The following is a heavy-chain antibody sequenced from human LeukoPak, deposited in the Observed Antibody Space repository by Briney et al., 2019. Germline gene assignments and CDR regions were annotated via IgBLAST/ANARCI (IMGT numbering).Heavy chain of an antibody. CDR1: GGSFSGYY. CDR3: ARRLAFYGMDV. J-gene: IGHJ6*02. V-gene: IGHV4-34*01. Sequence: KASETLSLTCAVYGGSFSGYYWSWIRQPPGKGLEWIGEINHSGSTNYNPSLKSRVTISVDTSKNQFSLKLSSVTAADTAVYYCARRLAFYGMDVWGQGTTVTVSS. CDR2: INHSGST.